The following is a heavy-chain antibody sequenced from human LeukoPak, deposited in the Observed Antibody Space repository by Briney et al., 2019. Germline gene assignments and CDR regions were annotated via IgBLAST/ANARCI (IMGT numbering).Heavy chain of an antibody. Sequence: GESLKISCKGSGYSFTSYWIGWVRQMPGKGLEWMGIIYPGDSDTRYSPSFQGQVTISADKSTSTAYLQWSSLKASDTAMYYCARRGYCSSTSCYYADYWGQGTLVTVSS. CDR1: GYSFTSYW. J-gene: IGHJ4*02. CDR3: ARRGYCSSTSCYYADY. CDR2: IYPGDSDT. V-gene: IGHV5-51*01. D-gene: IGHD2-2*01.